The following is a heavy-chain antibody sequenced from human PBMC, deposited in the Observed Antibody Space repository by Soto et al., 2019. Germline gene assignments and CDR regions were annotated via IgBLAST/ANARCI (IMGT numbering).Heavy chain of an antibody. J-gene: IGHJ4*02. CDR2: IVVGSGNT. D-gene: IGHD3-22*01. Sequence: SVQVSCKASGFTFTSSAVQWVRQARGQRLEWIGWIVVGSGNTNYAQKFQERVTITRDMSTSTAYMELSSLRSEDTAVYYCAAGTPYYYDSSGYSAGRDTRVLYFDYWGQGTLVTVSS. CDR3: AAGTPYYYDSSGYSAGRDTRVLYFDY. CDR1: GFTFTSSA. V-gene: IGHV1-58*01.